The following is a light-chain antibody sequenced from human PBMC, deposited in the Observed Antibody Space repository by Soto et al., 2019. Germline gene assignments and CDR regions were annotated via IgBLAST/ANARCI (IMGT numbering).Light chain of an antibody. V-gene: IGKV1-5*03. CDR1: QSISSW. Sequence: DIQMTQSPSTLSASVGDRVTITCRASQSISSWLAWYQQKPGKAPKLLIYKASSLESGAPSRFSGSGSGTAISLTIGSLQPDEFATYDCQQYNSYPWTFGQGTKVEIK. CDR3: QQYNSYPWT. J-gene: IGKJ1*01. CDR2: KAS.